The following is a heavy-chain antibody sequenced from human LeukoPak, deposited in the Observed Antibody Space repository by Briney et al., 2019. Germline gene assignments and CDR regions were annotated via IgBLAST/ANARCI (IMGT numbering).Heavy chain of an antibody. J-gene: IGHJ4*02. V-gene: IGHV1-18*01. Sequence: ASVKVSCKASGYTFTSYGISWVRQAPGQGLEWMGWISAYYGNTHYAQKLQGRVTMTTDTSTSTVYMELRSLRSDDTAVYYCARGSPPRRNYDSRGYYSYYFDYWGQGTLVTVSS. D-gene: IGHD3-22*01. CDR1: GYTFTSYG. CDR2: ISAYYGNT. CDR3: ARGSPPRRNYDSRGYYSYYFDY.